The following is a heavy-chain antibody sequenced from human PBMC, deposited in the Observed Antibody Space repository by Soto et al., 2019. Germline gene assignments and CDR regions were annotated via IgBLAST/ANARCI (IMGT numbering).Heavy chain of an antibody. CDR2: ISAYNGNT. J-gene: IGHJ6*02. CDR3: ARTKGIAVRRSYYYYGMDV. Sequence: ASVKVSFRASGYTFTSYGISWVRQAPGQGLEWMGWISAYNGNTNCAQKLQGRVTRTTDTSTSTAYMELRTLRSEDTAVYCCARTKGIAVRRSYYYYGMDVWGQGTTVTVSS. D-gene: IGHD6-19*01. V-gene: IGHV1-18*04. CDR1: GYTFTSYG.